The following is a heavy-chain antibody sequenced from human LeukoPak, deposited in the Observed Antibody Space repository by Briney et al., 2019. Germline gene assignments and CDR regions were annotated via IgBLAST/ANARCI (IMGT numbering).Heavy chain of an antibody. V-gene: IGHV1-69*05. CDR1: GGTFSSYA. D-gene: IGHD6-6*01. Sequence: SVKVSCKASGGTFSSYAISWVRQAPGQGVEWMGGIIPIFGTANYAQKFQGRVTITTDESTSTAYMELSSLRSEDTAVYYCARCSSPTVYYYYYMDVWGKGTTVTVSS. J-gene: IGHJ6*03. CDR2: IIPIFGTA. CDR3: ARCSSPTVYYYYYMDV.